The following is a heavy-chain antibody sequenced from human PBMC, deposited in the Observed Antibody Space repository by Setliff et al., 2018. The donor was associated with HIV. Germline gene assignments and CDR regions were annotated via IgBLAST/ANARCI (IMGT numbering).Heavy chain of an antibody. CDR1: GGTFSGYA. CDR3: ARGLVRWLVPRYYYGMDV. Sequence: GASVKVSCKASGGTFSGYAISWVRQAPGQGLEWMGRIIPMFGTSNHAQKFQGRLTITADKSTNTAYMELRSLRSEDTAVYYCARGLVRWLVPRYYYGMDVWGQGTTVTVSS. V-gene: IGHV1-69*06. CDR2: IIPMFGTS. J-gene: IGHJ6*02. D-gene: IGHD6-19*01.